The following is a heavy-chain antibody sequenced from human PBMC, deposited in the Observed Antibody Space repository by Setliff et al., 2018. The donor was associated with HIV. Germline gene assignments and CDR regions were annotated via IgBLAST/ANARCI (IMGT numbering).Heavy chain of an antibody. CDR2: IKEDGSEK. J-gene: IGHJ4*02. CDR3: AMFSSSSG. Sequence: GSLRLSCEGSGFTFGIFWMSWVRQAPGKGLEWVASIKEDGSEKYYADSVKGRFSISRDNAKNTLYLQMNGLRGEDTAVYYCAMFSSSSGWGQGTQVTVSS. CDR1: GFTFGIFW. V-gene: IGHV3-7*01. D-gene: IGHD6-6*01.